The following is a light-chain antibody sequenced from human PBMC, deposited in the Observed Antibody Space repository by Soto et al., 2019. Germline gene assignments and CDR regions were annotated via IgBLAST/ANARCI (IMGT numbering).Light chain of an antibody. CDR3: CSYAGSYTYV. Sequence: QYVLTQPRSVSESPGQSVTISCTGTSSDIGGYNYVSWYQQHPGKAPKLMIYDVGKRPSGVPDRFSGSKSGNTASLTISGLQAEDEADYCCCSYAGSYTYVFGTGTKVTVL. CDR2: DVG. V-gene: IGLV2-11*01. J-gene: IGLJ1*01. CDR1: SSDIGGYNY.